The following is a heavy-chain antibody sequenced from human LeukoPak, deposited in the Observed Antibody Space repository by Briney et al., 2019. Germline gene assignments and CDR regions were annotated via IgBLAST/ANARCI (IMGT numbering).Heavy chain of an antibody. D-gene: IGHD6-19*01. J-gene: IGHJ6*03. CDR1: GFNFVFEA. CDR2: GSNSGSSR. CDR3: AKDGINGQWLVLPNYYYYYIDV. V-gene: IGHV3-23*01. Sequence: GGSLTLSCAASGFNFVFEAMTWVRQAPGKGLELASIGSNSGSSRYYADSVKGRFTISRDNSKNTLYLQMNSLRAEDTAVYYCAKDGINGQWLVLPNYYYYYIDVWGKGTTVTVSS.